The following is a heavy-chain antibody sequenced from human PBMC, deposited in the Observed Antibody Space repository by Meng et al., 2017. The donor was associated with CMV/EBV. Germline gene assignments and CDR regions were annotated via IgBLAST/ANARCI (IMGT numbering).Heavy chain of an antibody. CDR3: ARDPKGWRVVRDYYYGMDV. J-gene: IGHJ6*02. D-gene: IGHD2-21*01. CDR1: GFTFSSYS. V-gene: IGHV3-21*01. Sequence: GESLKISCAASGFTFSSYSMNWVRQAPGKGLEWVSSISSSSSYIYCADSVKGQFTISRDNAKNSLYLQMNSLRAEDTALYYCARDPKGWRVVRDYYYGMDVWGQGTTVTVSS. CDR2: ISSSSSYI.